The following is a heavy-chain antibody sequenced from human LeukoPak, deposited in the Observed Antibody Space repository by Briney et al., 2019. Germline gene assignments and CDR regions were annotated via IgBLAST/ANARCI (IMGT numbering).Heavy chain of an antibody. J-gene: IGHJ5*02. V-gene: IGHV3-30*18. D-gene: IGHD5-12*01. CDR3: AKDDSGYDFPNWFDP. CDR1: GFTFSSYG. CDR2: ISYDGSNK. Sequence: GGSLRLSCAASGFTFSSYGMHWVRQAPGKGLEWVAVISYDGSNKYYTDSVKGRFTISRDNSKNTLYLQMNSLRAEDTAVYYCAKDDSGYDFPNWFDPWGQGTLVTVSS.